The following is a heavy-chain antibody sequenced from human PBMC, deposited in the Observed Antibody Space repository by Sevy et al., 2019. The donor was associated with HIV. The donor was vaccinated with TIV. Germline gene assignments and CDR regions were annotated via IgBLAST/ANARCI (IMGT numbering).Heavy chain of an antibody. J-gene: IGHJ4*01. CDR2: IGVYNGNS. CDR1: GYTFSSNG. D-gene: IGHD3-10*01. Sequence: ASVKVSCKASGYTFSSNGIAWVRQAPGQGLQWMGWIGVYNGNSKYAQNLQDRLTMTTDTSTSTAYMELKSLRSDDTAVYYCARVPTYYFVSGTYFDYWGHGTLVTVSS. CDR3: ARVPTYYFVSGTYFDY. V-gene: IGHV1-18*01.